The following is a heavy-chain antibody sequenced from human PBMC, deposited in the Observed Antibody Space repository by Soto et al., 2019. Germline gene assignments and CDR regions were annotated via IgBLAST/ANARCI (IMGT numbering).Heavy chain of an antibody. J-gene: IGHJ4*02. CDR2: ISSSGSTI. CDR1: GFTFSDYY. D-gene: IGHD5-18*01. Sequence: GESLKISCAASGFTFSDYYMSWIRQAPGKGLEWVSYISSSGSTIYYADSVKGRFTISRDNAKNSLYLQMNSLRAEDTAVYYCARGAYRGNTAMGGRGYWGQGTLVTVSS. CDR3: ARGAYRGNTAMGGRGY. V-gene: IGHV3-11*01.